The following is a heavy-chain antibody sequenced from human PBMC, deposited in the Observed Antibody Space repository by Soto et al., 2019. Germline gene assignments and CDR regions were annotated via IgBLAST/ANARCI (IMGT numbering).Heavy chain of an antibody. D-gene: IGHD3-16*01. V-gene: IGHV1-18*01. CDR2: ISPYTGDT. J-gene: IGHJ6*02. CDR1: GYIFVNYG. Sequence: QVQLVQSGDEMKKPGASVRVSCKASGYIFVNYGIAWVRQAPGQGLEWMGWISPYTGDTHSASKVQGRLTMTTDTSTSTAYMDLGSLTSDDTAVYYCAMADHYVTPTPQDVWGQGTTVTVSS. CDR3: AMADHYVTPTPQDV.